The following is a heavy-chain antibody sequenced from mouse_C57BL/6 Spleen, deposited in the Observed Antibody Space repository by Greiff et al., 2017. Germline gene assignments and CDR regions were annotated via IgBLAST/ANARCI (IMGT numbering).Heavy chain of an antibody. CDR3: ARQRITKGFDY. CDR1: GFTFSSYG. J-gene: IGHJ2*01. D-gene: IGHD1-1*01. V-gene: IGHV5-6*01. Sequence: EVKLMESGGDLVKPGGSLKLSCAASGFTFSSYGMSWVRQTPDKRLEWVATISSGGSYTYYPDSVKGRFTISRDNAKNTLYLQMSSRKSEDTAMXYCARQRITKGFDYWGQGTTLTVSS. CDR2: ISSGGSYT.